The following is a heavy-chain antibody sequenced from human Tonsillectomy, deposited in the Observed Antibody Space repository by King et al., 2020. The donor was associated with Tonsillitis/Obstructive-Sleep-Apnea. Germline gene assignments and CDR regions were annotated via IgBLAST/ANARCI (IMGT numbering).Heavy chain of an antibody. CDR3: AREYCSSTSCYLYYYYYYMDV. V-gene: IGHV3-72*01. D-gene: IGHD2-2*01. Sequence: QLVQSGGGLVQPGGSLRLSCAASGFTFSDHYMDWVRQAPGKGLEWVGRTRNKANSYTTEYAASVKGRFTISRDDSKNSLYLQMNSLKTEDTAVYYCAREYCSSTSCYLYYYYYYMDVWGKGTTVTVSS. CDR2: TRNKANSYTT. J-gene: IGHJ6*03. CDR1: GFTFSDHY.